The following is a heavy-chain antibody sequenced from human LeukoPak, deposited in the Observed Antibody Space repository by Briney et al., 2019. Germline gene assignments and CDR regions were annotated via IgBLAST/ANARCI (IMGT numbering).Heavy chain of an antibody. Sequence: ASVKVSCKASGYTFTAYYMHWLRQAPGQGLEWMGWINPNSGGTKYAQKFQGRVTMTRDTSISTAYMEVSSLRSDDTAVYYCATNPAATRGFDNWGQGTLVTVSS. J-gene: IGHJ4*02. D-gene: IGHD2-2*01. CDR2: INPNSGGT. CDR1: GYTFTAYY. CDR3: ATNPAATRGFDN. V-gene: IGHV1-2*02.